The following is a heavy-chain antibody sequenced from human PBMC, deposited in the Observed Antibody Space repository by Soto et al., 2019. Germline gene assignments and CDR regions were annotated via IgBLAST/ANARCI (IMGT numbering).Heavy chain of an antibody. CDR3: ARHRLSTWDAFDL. Sequence: PGESLKISCKGSGYRFSTYWIGWVRQMPGQGLKWMGIVFPADSNTRYSPSFQGQVTISADKSISTAYLQWNSLQASDTAMYYCARHRLSTWDAFDLWGQGTMVTVSS. J-gene: IGHJ3*01. CDR1: GYRFSTYW. CDR2: VFPADSNT. V-gene: IGHV5-51*01. D-gene: IGHD2-2*01.